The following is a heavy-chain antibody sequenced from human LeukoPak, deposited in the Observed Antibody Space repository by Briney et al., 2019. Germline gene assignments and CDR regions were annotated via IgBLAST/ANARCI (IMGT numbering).Heavy chain of an antibody. Sequence: PSVKLSCKASGGTFSSYAISWVRQAPGQGLEWMGRIIPIFGTANYAQKFQGRVTITTDESTSTAYMELSSLRSEDTAVYYCARGPKGDAFDIWGQGTMVTVSS. CDR2: IIPIFGTA. J-gene: IGHJ3*02. CDR1: GGTFSSYA. V-gene: IGHV1-69*05. CDR3: ARGPKGDAFDI.